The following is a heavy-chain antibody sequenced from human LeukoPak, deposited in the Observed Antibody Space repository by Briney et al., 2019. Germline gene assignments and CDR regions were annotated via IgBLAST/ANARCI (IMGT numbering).Heavy chain of an antibody. CDR2: IIPIFGTA. D-gene: IGHD4-23*01. J-gene: IGHJ2*01. CDR1: GGTFSSYA. CDR3: ARHPGKVTNDWYFDL. V-gene: IGHV1-69*13. Sequence: ASVKVSCKASGGTFSSYAISWVRQAPGQGLEWMGGIIPIFGTANYAQKFQGRVTITADESTSTAYMELSSLRSEDTAVYYCARHPGKVTNDWYFDLWGRGTLVTVSS.